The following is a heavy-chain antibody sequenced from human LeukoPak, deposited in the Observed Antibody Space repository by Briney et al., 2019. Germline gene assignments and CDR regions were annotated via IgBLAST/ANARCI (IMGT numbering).Heavy chain of an antibody. D-gene: IGHD6-13*01. J-gene: IGHJ1*01. CDR1: GGSTSSYY. CDR2: IYTSGST. V-gene: IGHV4-4*07. CDR3: AGTGASSWTWEYYFQH. Sequence: SETLSLTCTVSGGSTSSYYWSWIRQPAGKGLEWIGRIYTSGSTNYNPSLKSRVTMSVDTSKNQFSLKLSSVTAADTAVYYCAGTGASSWTWEYYFQHWGQGTLVTVSS.